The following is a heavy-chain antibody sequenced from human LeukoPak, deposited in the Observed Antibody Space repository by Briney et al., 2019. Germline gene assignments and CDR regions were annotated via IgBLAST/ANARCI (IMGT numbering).Heavy chain of an antibody. CDR3: ASGYGSGSYFAFDI. J-gene: IGHJ3*02. D-gene: IGHD3-10*01. CDR1: GGSFSGYY. Sequence: PSETLSLTCAVYGGSFSGYYWSWIRQPPGKWLEWIGEINHSGSTNYNPSLKSRVTISVDTSKNQFSLKLSSVTAADTAVYYCASGYGSGSYFAFDIWGQGTMVTVSS. CDR2: INHSGST. V-gene: IGHV4-34*01.